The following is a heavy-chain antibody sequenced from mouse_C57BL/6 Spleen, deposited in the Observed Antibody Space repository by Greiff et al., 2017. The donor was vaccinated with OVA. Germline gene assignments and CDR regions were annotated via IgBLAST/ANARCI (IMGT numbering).Heavy chain of an antibody. Sequence: QVQLKQPGAELVKPGASVKVSCKASGYTFTSYWMHWVKQRPGQGLEWIGRIHPSDSDTNYNQKFKGKATLTVDKSSSTAYMQLSSLTSEDSAVYYCAMTAQAPWFAYWGQGTLVTVSA. D-gene: IGHD3-2*02. CDR2: IHPSDSDT. CDR3: AMTAQAPWFAY. CDR1: GYTFTSYW. V-gene: IGHV1-74*01. J-gene: IGHJ3*01.